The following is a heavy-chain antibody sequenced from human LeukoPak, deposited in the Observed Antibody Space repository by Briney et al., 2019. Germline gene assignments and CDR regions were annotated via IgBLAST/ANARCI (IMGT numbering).Heavy chain of an antibody. CDR2: IIPILGIA. CDR3: ARSLRSGSYVDY. J-gene: IGHJ4*02. D-gene: IGHD1-26*01. V-gene: IGHV1-69*02. CDR1: GGAFSSYT. Sequence: SVKVSCKASGGAFSSYTISWVRQAPGQGLEWMGRIIPILGIADYAQKFQGRVTITADKSTSTAYMELSSLRSEDSAVYYCARSLRSGSYVDYWGQGTLVTVSS.